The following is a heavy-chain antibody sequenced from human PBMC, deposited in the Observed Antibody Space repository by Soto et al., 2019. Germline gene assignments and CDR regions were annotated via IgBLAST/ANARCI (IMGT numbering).Heavy chain of an antibody. CDR3: AKDRSVVVVAGALGY. J-gene: IGHJ4*02. D-gene: IGHD2-15*01. CDR2: ISYDGSNK. Sequence: QVQLVESGGGVVQPGRSLRLSCAASGFTFSSYGMHWVRQAPGKGLEWVAVISYDGSNKYYADSVKGRFTISRDNSKNTLYLQMNSLRAEDTAVYYCAKDRSVVVVAGALGYWGQGTLVTVSS. V-gene: IGHV3-30*18. CDR1: GFTFSSYG.